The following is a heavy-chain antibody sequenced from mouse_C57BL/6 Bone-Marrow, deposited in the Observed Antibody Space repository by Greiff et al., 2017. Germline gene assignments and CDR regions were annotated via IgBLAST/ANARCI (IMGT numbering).Heavy chain of an antibody. CDR3: ASGGWSWFAY. CDR1: SYTFTSYG. V-gene: IGHV1-81*01. CDR2: IYPRSGNT. Sequence: VQLQQSGAELARPGASVKLSCKASSYTFTSYGISWVKQRTGQGLEWIGEIYPRSGNTYYNEKFKGKATLTADKSSSTAYMELRSLTSEDSAVYVCASGGWSWFAYWGQGTLVTVSA. J-gene: IGHJ3*01. D-gene: IGHD3-2*02.